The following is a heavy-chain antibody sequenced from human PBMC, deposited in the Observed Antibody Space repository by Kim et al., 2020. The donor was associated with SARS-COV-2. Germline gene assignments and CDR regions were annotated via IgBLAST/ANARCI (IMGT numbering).Heavy chain of an antibody. CDR2: FDPEDGET. J-gene: IGHJ6*02. CDR1: GYTLTELS. V-gene: IGHV1-24*01. Sequence: ASVKVSCKVSGYTLTELSMHWVRQAPGKGLEWMGGFDPEDGETIYAQKFQGRVTMTEDTSTDTAYMELSSLRSEDTAVYYCATGAGPSYYYYYGMDVWGQGTTVTVSS. CDR3: ATGAGPSYYYYYGMDV. D-gene: IGHD6-13*01.